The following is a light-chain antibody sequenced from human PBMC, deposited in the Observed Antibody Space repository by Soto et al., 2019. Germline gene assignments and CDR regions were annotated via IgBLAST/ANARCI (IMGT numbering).Light chain of an antibody. CDR1: QSVSSN. CDR2: GAS. Sequence: IRVRQPPATAASSPRERATLSCRASQSVSSNLAWYQQKPGQAPRLLIYGASTRATGIPARFSGSGSGTDFTLTISRLEPEDFAVYYCQQSATFGPGTKVDI. J-gene: IGKJ3*01. V-gene: IGKV3-20*01. CDR3: QQSAT.